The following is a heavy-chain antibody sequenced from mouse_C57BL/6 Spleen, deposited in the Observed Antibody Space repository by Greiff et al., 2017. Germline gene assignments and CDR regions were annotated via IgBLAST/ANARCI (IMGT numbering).Heavy chain of an antibody. V-gene: IGHV14-2*01. J-gene: IGHJ4*01. D-gene: IGHD2-4*01. CDR2: IDPEDGET. CDR1: GFNIKDYY. CDR3: AHYDYEDAMDY. Sequence: EVKLQESGAELVKPGASVKLSCTASGFNIKDYYMHWVKQRTEQGLEWIGRIDPEDGETKYAPQFQGKATITADTSSNTAYLQLSSLTSEDTAVYYCAHYDYEDAMDYWGQGTSVTVSS.